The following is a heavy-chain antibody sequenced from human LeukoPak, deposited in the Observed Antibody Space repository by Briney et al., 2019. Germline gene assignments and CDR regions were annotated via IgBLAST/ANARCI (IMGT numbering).Heavy chain of an antibody. CDR3: AKDSSSSSSNTDY. V-gene: IGHV3-23*01. J-gene: IGHJ4*02. Sequence: PGGPLRLSCAASGFTFSDYAMTWICRAPGKGLEWVSAISGSGGSTYYADSVKGRFSISRDSSKNTLYLRMNSLRAEDSATYYCAKDSSSSSSNTDYWGQGTLVTVSS. CDR1: GFTFSDYA. D-gene: IGHD6-6*01. CDR2: ISGSGGST.